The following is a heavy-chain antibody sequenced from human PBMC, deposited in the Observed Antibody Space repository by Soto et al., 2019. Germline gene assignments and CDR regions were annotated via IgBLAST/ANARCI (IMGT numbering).Heavy chain of an antibody. CDR1: GFSLSTSGVG. Sequence: QITLKESGPTLVKPTQTLTLTCTFSGFSLSTSGVGVGWIRQPPGKALEWLALIYWDDDKRYSPSLKSRLTITKDTSKNQVVLTMTNMDPVDTATYYCAHSGPLNVLLWFGEPRENAFDIWGQGTMVTVSS. V-gene: IGHV2-5*02. CDR3: AHSGPLNVLLWFGEPRENAFDI. D-gene: IGHD3-10*01. CDR2: IYWDDDK. J-gene: IGHJ3*02.